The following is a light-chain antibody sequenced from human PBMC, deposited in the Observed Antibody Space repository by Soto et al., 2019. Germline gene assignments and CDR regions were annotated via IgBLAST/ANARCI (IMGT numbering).Light chain of an antibody. CDR1: SSDVGAYNH. CDR2: EVS. CDR3: TSYTSRSTVV. V-gene: IGLV2-14*01. J-gene: IGLJ2*01. Sequence: QSALTQPASVSGSPGQSITISCTGTSSDVGAYNHVSWYQQHPGKAPKLMIYEVSNRPSGVSNRFSGSKSGNTASLTISGLQAEDEADYYCTSYTSRSTVVFGGGTKLTVL.